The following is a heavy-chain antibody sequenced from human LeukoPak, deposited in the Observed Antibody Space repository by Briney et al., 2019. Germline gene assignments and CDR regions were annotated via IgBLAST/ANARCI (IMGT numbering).Heavy chain of an antibody. V-gene: IGHV4-59*01. CDR2: SSYSGSS. CDR1: GGSISSYY. Sequence: SETLSLTCTVSGGSISSYYWSWIRQVPGKGLEWIGYSSYSGSSNYNPSLKSRVSISVDTSNNQFSLSVNSVTAADTAVYYCARGGASSEWFDPWGQGTLVTVSS. J-gene: IGHJ5*02. D-gene: IGHD6-25*01. CDR3: ARGGASSEWFDP.